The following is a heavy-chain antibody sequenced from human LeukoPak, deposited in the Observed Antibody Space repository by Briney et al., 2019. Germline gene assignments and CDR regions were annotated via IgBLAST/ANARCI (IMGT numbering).Heavy chain of an antibody. V-gene: IGHV4-59*08. J-gene: IGHJ3*02. CDR1: GGSISTYY. CDR3: ARRPYYYDSSGYYYGAFDI. CDR2: IYYSGSA. Sequence: SETLSLTCTVSGGSISTYYWSWIRQPPGKGLEWIGYIYYSGSANYNPPLKSRVTISVDTSKNLFSLELSSVTAADTAVYYCARRPYYYDSSGYYYGAFDIWGQGTMVTVSS. D-gene: IGHD3-22*01.